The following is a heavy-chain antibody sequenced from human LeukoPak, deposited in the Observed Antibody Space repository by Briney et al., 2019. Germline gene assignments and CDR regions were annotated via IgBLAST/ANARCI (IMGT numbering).Heavy chain of an antibody. CDR2: ISSSSSYI. Sequence: PGGSLRLSCAASGFTFSSYSMNWVRQAPGKGLEWVSSISSSSSYIYYADSVKGRFTISRDNAKNSLYLQMNSLRAEDTAVYYCARSLSYSSSWPYYFDYWGQGTLVTVSS. V-gene: IGHV3-21*01. D-gene: IGHD6-13*01. CDR1: GFTFSSYS. J-gene: IGHJ4*02. CDR3: ARSLSYSSSWPYYFDY.